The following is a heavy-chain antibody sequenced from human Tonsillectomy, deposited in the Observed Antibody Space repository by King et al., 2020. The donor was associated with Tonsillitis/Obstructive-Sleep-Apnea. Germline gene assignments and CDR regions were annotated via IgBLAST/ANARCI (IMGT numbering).Heavy chain of an antibody. Sequence: VQLVESGAEVKKPGASVKVSCKASGYTFINYGISWVRQAPGQGLEWMGWISHYNGNTNYAQKIQDRVTMTKDRSTNTAYMELRNLRSDDTAVYYCAIGGVGYSYVYRPAWFDPRGHGTLVTVSS. V-gene: IGHV1-18*01. J-gene: IGHJ5*02. CDR3: AIGGVGYSYVYRPAWFDP. CDR2: ISHYNGNT. CDR1: GYTFINYG. D-gene: IGHD5-18*01.